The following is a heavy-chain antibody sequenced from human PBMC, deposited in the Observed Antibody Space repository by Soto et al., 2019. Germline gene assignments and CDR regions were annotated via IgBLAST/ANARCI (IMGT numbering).Heavy chain of an antibody. Sequence: QVQLVQSGAEVTKPGASVKVSCKASGYTFTSYGISWVRQAPGQGLEWMGWISTYNGNTNYAQKLQGRVTMTTDTSTSTAYMELRSLRSDVTAVYYCARSPLLLEATIWDYWGQGTLVSVSS. CDR3: ARSPLLLEATIWDY. V-gene: IGHV1-18*04. CDR2: ISTYNGNT. CDR1: GYTFTSYG. J-gene: IGHJ4*02. D-gene: IGHD1-26*01.